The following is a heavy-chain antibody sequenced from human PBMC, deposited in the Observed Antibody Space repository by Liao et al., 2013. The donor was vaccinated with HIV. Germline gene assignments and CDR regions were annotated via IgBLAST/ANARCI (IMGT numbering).Heavy chain of an antibody. Sequence: QVQLLESGPGLVKASQTLSLTCTVAGGSISSGDHYWSWIRQSPGKGLEWLGRIYTSGSTNYNPSLKSRVTMSVDTSKNQFSLKLSSVTAADTAVYYCARERGDSQLLPHWYFDLWGRGTLVTVSS. D-gene: IGHD2-2*01. CDR2: IYTSGST. V-gene: IGHV4-61*02. J-gene: IGHJ2*01. CDR3: ARERGDSQLLPHWYFDL. CDR1: GGSISSGDHY.